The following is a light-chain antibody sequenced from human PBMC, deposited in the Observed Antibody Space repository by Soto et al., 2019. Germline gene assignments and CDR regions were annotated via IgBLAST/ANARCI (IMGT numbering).Light chain of an antibody. J-gene: IGKJ1*01. CDR3: HHYNTYST. CDR2: AAS. V-gene: IGKV1-5*03. Sequence: DIQMTQSPSALSASIGDRVTITCRASQSISIWLAWYQQKPGKAPKLLIYAASSLESGVPSRFSGGGSVTEFTLSTSSLQPDDFATYYCHHYNTYSTFGQGTRVDVK. CDR1: QSISIW.